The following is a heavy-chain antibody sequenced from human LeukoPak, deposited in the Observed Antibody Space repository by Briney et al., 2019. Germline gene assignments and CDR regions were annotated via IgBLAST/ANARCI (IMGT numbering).Heavy chain of an antibody. V-gene: IGHV4-59*01. CDR3: ARDVSSWLDS. J-gene: IGHJ4*02. D-gene: IGHD6-13*01. CDR1: GGSFSGYY. Sequence: SETLSLTCAVYGGSFSGYYWSWIRQPPGKGLEWIGYIYYSGSTNYSPSLKSRVTISEDTSKNQFSLKLSSVTAADTAVYYCARDVSSWLDSWGQGTLVTVSS. CDR2: IYYSGST.